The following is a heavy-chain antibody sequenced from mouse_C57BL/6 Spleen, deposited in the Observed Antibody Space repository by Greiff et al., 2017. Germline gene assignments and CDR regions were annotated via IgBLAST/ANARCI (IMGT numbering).Heavy chain of an antibody. CDR1: GFTFSDYG. CDR3: ARKLGSSYYYAMDY. Sequence: EVMLVESGGGLVKPGGSLKLSCAASGFTFSDYGMHWVRQAPEKGLEWVAYISSGSSTIYYADTVKGRFTISRDNAKNTLFLQMTSLRSEDTAMYYCARKLGSSYYYAMDYWGQGTSVTVSS. J-gene: IGHJ4*01. V-gene: IGHV5-17*01. D-gene: IGHD1-1*01. CDR2: ISSGSSTI.